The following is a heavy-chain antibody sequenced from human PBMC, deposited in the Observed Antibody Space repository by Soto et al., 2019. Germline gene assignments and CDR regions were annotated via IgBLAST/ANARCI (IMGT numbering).Heavy chain of an antibody. CDR1: DFTFKNDW. Sequence: EVKLVESGGGLVKPGGSLRLSCAASDFTFKNDWMNWVRQAPGKGLEWVGRIKSKSDGGTTQYATPVEGRFTISRDDSKNTLYLQMNRLKSEDTAVYYCAMERMGGFDYWDKGTLVPVSS. CDR3: AMERMGGFDY. J-gene: IGHJ4*02. CDR2: IKSKSDGGTT. V-gene: IGHV3-15*07. D-gene: IGHD3-16*01.